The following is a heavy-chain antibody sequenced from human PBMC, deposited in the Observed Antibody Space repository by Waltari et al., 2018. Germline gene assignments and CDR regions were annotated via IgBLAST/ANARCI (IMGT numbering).Heavy chain of an antibody. D-gene: IGHD3-9*01. V-gene: IGHV3-7*01. Sequence: EVQLVESGGGLVQPGGSLRLSCAASGFTFSRYWMSWVRQAPGKGLEWVANIKQDGSEKYYVDSVKGRFTISRDNAKNSLYLQMNSLRAEDTAVYYCARDFDWGRFDYWGQGTLVTVSS. J-gene: IGHJ4*02. CDR1: GFTFSRYW. CDR2: IKQDGSEK. CDR3: ARDFDWGRFDY.